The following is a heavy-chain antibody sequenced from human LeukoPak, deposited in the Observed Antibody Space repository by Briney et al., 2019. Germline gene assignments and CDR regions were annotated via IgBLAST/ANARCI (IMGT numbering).Heavy chain of an antibody. CDR1: GFTFSGSA. J-gene: IGHJ4*02. Sequence: PGGSLRLSCAASGFTFSGSAMHWVRQASGKGLEWVGRIRSKANSYATAYAASVKGRFTISRDDSKNTAYLQMNSLKTEDTAVYYCTTVNSSSRIDCWGQGTLVTVSS. CDR2: IRSKANSYAT. CDR3: TTVNSSSRIDC. V-gene: IGHV3-73*01. D-gene: IGHD6-13*01.